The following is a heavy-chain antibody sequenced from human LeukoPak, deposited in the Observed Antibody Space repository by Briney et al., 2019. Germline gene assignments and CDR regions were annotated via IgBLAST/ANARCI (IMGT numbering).Heavy chain of an antibody. V-gene: IGHV1-46*01. CDR1: GYTFTSYY. Sequence: GASVKVSCKASGYTFTSYYLHWLRQAPGQGLEWMGVINPSGGSTSYAQKFQRRVTMTRDTSTSTVYMALSRLSSEDTAVYCCARRPDYGDYGDYWGQRTLVTVSS. CDR2: INPSGGST. D-gene: IGHD4-17*01. CDR3: ARRPDYGDYGDY. J-gene: IGHJ4*02.